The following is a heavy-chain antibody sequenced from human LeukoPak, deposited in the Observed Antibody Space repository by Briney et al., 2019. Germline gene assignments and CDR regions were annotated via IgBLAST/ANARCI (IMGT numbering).Heavy chain of an antibody. CDR3: ARANYYDYVWGSYRHTFGDY. D-gene: IGHD3-16*02. Sequence: ASVKVSCKASGYTFTSYGIIWVRQAPGQGLEWMGWISAYNGNTNYAQKLQGRVTMTTDTSTSTAYMELRSLRSDDTAVYYCARANYYDYVWGSYRHTFGDYWGQGTLVTVSS. CDR1: GYTFTSYG. CDR2: ISAYNGNT. V-gene: IGHV1-18*01. J-gene: IGHJ4*02.